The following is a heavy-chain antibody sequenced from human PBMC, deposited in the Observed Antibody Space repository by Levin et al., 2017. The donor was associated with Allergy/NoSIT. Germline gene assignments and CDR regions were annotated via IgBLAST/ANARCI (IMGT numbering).Heavy chain of an antibody. CDR1: GFTFSSYG. J-gene: IGHJ4*02. V-gene: IGHV3-33*01. CDR2: IWYDGSNK. Sequence: PGGSLRLSCAASGFTFSSYGMHWVRQAPGKGLEWVAVIWYDGSNKYYADSVKGRFTISRDNSKNTLYLQMNSLRAEDTAVYYCASSCSGGSCYSGYWGQGTLVTVSS. CDR3: ASSCSGGSCYSGY. D-gene: IGHD2-15*01.